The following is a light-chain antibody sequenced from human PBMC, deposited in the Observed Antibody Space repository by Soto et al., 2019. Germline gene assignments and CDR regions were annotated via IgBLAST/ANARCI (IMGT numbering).Light chain of an antibody. V-gene: IGKV3-20*01. CDR1: QSVSSNY. J-gene: IGKJ1*01. CDR2: GAS. CDR3: QHYDTSPRT. Sequence: EVMLTQSPGTLSLSPGERATLSCRASQSVSSNYLAWYQQKSGQAPRLLIYGASNRATGIPDRFSGSGSGTDFTLTIRRLEPEGFAVYYCQHYDTSPRTFGQGTKVEFK.